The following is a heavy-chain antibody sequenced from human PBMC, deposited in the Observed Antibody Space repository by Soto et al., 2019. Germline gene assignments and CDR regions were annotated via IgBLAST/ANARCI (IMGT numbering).Heavy chain of an antibody. V-gene: IGHV3-30-3*01. CDR1: GFTFSSYA. D-gene: IGHD4-17*01. CDR3: ARAGDHGDYEGANDAFDI. Sequence: QVLLVDSGGGVVQPGRSLRLSCAASGFTFSSYAMNWVRQAPGKGLEWVALISYDGSNKYYADSVRGRFTISRDSSTNSLFLQMNSLRVEDTAVYYCARAGDHGDYEGANDAFDIWGQGTKVIVS. CDR2: ISYDGSNK. J-gene: IGHJ3*02.